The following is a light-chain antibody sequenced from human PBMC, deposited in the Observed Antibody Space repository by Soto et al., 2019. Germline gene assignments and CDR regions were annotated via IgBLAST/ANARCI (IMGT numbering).Light chain of an antibody. Sequence: QSVLTQPASVSGSPGQSITISCTGTGSDVGAYNYVSWYQQHPDKAPKLMIYDVSDRPSGVSNRFSGSKSGNTASLTISGLQAEDEADYYCTSFTSGSTLYVFGAGTKVTVL. CDR3: TSFTSGSTLYV. CDR2: DVS. J-gene: IGLJ1*01. CDR1: GSDVGAYNY. V-gene: IGLV2-14*01.